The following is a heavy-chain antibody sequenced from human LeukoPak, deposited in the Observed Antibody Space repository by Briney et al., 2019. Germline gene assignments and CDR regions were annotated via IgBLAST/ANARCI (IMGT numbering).Heavy chain of an antibody. J-gene: IGHJ4*02. CDR3: ARSTVVRSAGWGY. CDR1: GGSFSGYY. V-gene: IGHV4-34*01. Sequence: SETLSLTCAVSGGSFSGYYWSWIRQPPGKGLEWLWEIYHSGSTNYNPSLKSRVTISVDTSRNQFSLKLTSVTAADTALYYCARSTVVRSAGWGYWGQGTLVTVSS. CDR2: IYHSGST. D-gene: IGHD3-10*02.